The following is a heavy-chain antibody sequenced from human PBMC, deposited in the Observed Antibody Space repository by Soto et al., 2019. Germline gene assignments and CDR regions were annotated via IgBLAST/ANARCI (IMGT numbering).Heavy chain of an antibody. CDR1: RYIFTAYF. V-gene: IGHV1-2*02. CDR3: ASNDTGAPFDR. J-gene: IGHJ5*02. CDR2: INPNNGAT. D-gene: IGHD1-1*01. Sequence: QVQLVQSGAEVKKPGASVKVSCKAPRYIFTAYFMHWVRQAPGQGLEWMGWINPNNGATHYGLSFQGRVTMTRDTAISTAYMELSSQISDETAVYYGASNDTGAPFDRWGQVTLVIVSS.